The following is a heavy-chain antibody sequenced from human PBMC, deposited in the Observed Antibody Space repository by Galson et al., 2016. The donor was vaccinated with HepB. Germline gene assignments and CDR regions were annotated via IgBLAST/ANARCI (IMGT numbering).Heavy chain of an antibody. D-gene: IGHD3-3*01. V-gene: IGHV3-23*01. J-gene: IGHJ1*01. CDR3: AKPPSRITVFGVVIAYFQH. Sequence: SLRLSCAASGFTFSNYAMSWVRQAPGEGLEWVSTITTAGTTYYADSVKGRFTISRDTSKTTLYLQMNSLRAEDTAVYYCAKPPSRITVFGVVIAYFQHWGQGTLVTVSS. CDR1: GFTFSNYA. CDR2: ITTAGTT.